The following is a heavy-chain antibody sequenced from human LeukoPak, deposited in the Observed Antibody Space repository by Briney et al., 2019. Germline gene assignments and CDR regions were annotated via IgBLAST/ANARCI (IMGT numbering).Heavy chain of an antibody. D-gene: IGHD5-24*01. CDR1: GGSISSSSYY. V-gene: IGHV4-39*07. J-gene: IGHJ4*02. CDR3: ARDLEMATINY. Sequence: SETLSLTCTVSGGSISSSSYYWGWIRQPPGKGLEWIGSIYYSGSTYYNPSLKSRVTISVDTSENQFSLKLSSVTAADTAVYYCARDLEMATINYWGQGTLVTVSS. CDR2: IYYSGST.